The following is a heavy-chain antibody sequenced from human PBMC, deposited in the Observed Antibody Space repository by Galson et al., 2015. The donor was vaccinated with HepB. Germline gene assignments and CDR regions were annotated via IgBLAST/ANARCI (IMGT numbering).Heavy chain of an antibody. Sequence: SLRLSCAASGFTFSTYAMSWVRQAPGKGLEWVSAIRSSGGSTYYADSVKGRFTVSRDNPKNTLYLQMNSLRAEDTAVYYCAKDAESAFDIWGQRTMVTVSS. CDR2: IRSSGGST. CDR1: GFTFSTYA. J-gene: IGHJ3*02. CDR3: AKDAESAFDI. V-gene: IGHV3-23*01.